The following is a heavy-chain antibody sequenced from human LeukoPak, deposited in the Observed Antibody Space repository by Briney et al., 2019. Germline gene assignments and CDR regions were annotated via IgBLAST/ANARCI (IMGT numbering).Heavy chain of an antibody. D-gene: IGHD4-17*01. J-gene: IGHJ4*02. V-gene: IGHV4-39*01. Sequence: PSETLSLTCTVSGGSISSSSYYWGWIRQPPGKGLEWIGSIYYSGSTYYNPSLKSRVTISVDTSKNQFSLKLSSVTAADTAVYYCARGLMTTVIRGHFDYWGQGTLVTVSS. CDR2: IYYSGST. CDR1: GGSISSSSYY. CDR3: ARGLMTTVIRGHFDY.